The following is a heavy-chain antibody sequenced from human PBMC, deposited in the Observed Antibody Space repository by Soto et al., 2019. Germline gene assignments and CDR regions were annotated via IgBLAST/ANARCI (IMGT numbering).Heavy chain of an antibody. V-gene: IGHV1-18*01. J-gene: IGHJ6*02. CDR3: ARVRVAKRYYYYGMDV. CDR2: ISAYNGNT. CDR1: GYTFTSYG. Sequence: ASVKVSCKASGYTFTSYGISWVRQAPGQGLEWMGWISAYNGNTNYAQKLQGRVTMTTDTSTSTAYMELRSLRSDDTAVYYCARVRVAKRYYYYGMDVWGQGTTVTVSS. D-gene: IGHD2-15*01.